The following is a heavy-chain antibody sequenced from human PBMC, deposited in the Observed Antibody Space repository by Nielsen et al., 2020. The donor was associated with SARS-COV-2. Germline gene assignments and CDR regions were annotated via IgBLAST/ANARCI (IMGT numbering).Heavy chain of an antibody. CDR2: IYSGGST. CDR1: GFTVSSNY. V-gene: IGHV3-66*01. CDR3: AREDYGDNSGEIIFDY. D-gene: IGHD4-23*01. J-gene: IGHJ4*02. Sequence: GGSLRLSCAASGFTVSSNYMSWVRQAPGKGLEWVSVIYSGGSTYYADSVKGRFTISRDNSKNTLYLQMNSLRAEDTAVYYCAREDYGDNSGEIIFDYWGQGTLVTVSS.